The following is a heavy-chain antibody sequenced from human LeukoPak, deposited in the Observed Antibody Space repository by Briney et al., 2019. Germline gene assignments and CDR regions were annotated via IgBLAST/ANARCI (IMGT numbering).Heavy chain of an antibody. Sequence: PGGSLRLSCAASGFTFSSYAMSWVRQAPGKGLEWVSGISSSGGSTVYADSVKGRFTISRDNSKNTLYLQMNSLRAEDTAVYYCAKGTYSSSSGMADYWGQGTLVTVSS. CDR2: ISSSGGST. J-gene: IGHJ4*02. CDR3: AKGTYSSSSGMADY. D-gene: IGHD6-6*01. CDR1: GFTFSSYA. V-gene: IGHV3-23*01.